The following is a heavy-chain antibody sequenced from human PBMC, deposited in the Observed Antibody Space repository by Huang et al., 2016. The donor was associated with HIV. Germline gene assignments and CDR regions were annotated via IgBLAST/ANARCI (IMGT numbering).Heavy chain of an antibody. Sequence: EVQLVQSGGGLVKPGASLRLSCAASGFSLRSYTLTWVRQTPSKGVEWVSSISSSGSSMYYGDSVRGKGRLTVSRDNAKNSLYLQINSLSAEDTAVYYCATRGWTSGLDGYFFDYWGQGALVIVSS. D-gene: IGHD3-16*01. CDR1: GFSLRSYT. CDR2: ISSSGSSM. CDR3: ATRGWTSGLDGYFFDY. J-gene: IGHJ4*02. V-gene: IGHV3-21*02.